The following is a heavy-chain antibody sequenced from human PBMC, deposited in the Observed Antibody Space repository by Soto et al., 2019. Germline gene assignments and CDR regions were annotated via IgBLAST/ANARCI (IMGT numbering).Heavy chain of an antibody. V-gene: IGHV1-69*13. CDR2: ITPIFVTA. CDR3: AREFDY. CDR1: GGTFSSYA. Sequence: SLKVSCKASGGTFSSYAISWVRQAPGQGLERMGGITPIFVTANYAQKFQGRVTITADESTSTAYLELISLRSEDTAVYYCAREFDYWGQGTLVTVSS. J-gene: IGHJ4*02.